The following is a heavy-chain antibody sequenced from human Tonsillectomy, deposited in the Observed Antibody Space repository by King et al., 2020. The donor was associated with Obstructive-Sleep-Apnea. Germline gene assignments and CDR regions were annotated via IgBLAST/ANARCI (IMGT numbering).Heavy chain of an antibody. J-gene: IGHJ6*02. CDR2: ISYDGSLK. V-gene: IGHV3-30*04. Sequence: VQLVESGGGVVQPGRSLRLSCAASGFIFNSYGVHWVRQAPGKGLEWVAVISYDGSLKYYADSVKGRFTISRDNSENTLYLQMSSLRTEDTAVYYCARSLSMSTNTGYYYGMDVWGQGTTVTVSS. CDR1: GFIFNSYG. CDR3: ARSLSMSTNTGYYYGMDV. D-gene: IGHD5-24*01.